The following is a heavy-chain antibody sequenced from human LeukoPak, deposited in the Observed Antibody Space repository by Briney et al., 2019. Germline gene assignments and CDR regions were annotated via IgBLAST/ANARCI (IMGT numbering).Heavy chain of an antibody. CDR3: AKDQEVGATLFDY. D-gene: IGHD1-26*01. Sequence: GGSLRLSCAASGFTFSSYGMHWVRQAPGKGLEWVAVIWYDGSNKYYADSVKGRFTISRDNSKNTLYLQMNSLRAEDTAVYYCAKDQEVGATLFDYWGQETLVTVSS. CDR1: GFTFSSYG. J-gene: IGHJ4*02. CDR2: IWYDGSNK. V-gene: IGHV3-33*06.